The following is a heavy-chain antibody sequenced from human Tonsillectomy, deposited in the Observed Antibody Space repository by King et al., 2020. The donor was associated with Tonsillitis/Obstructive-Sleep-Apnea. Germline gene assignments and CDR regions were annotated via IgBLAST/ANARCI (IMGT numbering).Heavy chain of an antibody. D-gene: IGHD5-18*01. CDR3: ASAIVVYTAMDNGFGP. V-gene: IGHV1-2*02. CDR2: INPNSGGT. Sequence: VQLVESGAEVKKPGASVKVSCTASGYTFTGYYMHWVRQAPGQGLEWMGWINPNSGGTNYAQKFQGRVTMTRDTSISTAYMELSRLRSDDTAVYYCASAIVVYTAMDNGFGPWGQGTLVAVSS. CDR1: GYTFTGYY. J-gene: IGHJ5*02.